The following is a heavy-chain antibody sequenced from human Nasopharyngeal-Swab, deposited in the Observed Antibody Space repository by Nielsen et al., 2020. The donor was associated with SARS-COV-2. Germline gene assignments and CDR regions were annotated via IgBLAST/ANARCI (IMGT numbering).Heavy chain of an antibody. CDR3: ARGVITFGGVIVPFDY. J-gene: IGHJ4*02. Sequence: ETLSLTCAASGFTFSSYSMNWVRQAPGKGLEWVSYISSSSSTIYYADSVKGRFTISRDNAKNSLYLQMNSLRAEDTAVYYCARGVITFGGVIVPFDYWGQGTLVTVSS. V-gene: IGHV3-48*04. CDR1: GFTFSSYS. D-gene: IGHD3-16*02. CDR2: ISSSSSTI.